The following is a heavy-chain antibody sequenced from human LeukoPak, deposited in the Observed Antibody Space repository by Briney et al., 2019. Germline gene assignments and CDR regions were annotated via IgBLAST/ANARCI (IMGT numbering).Heavy chain of an antibody. D-gene: IGHD3-22*01. V-gene: IGHV4-59*12. CDR2: IYYSGST. CDR1: GGSISSYY. Sequence: SETLSLTCTVSGGSISSYYWSWIRQPPGKGLEWIGYIYYSGSTNYNPSLKSRVTISVDTSKNQFSLKLSSVTAADTAVYYCARDYYYDSSGYYYDAFDIWGQGTMVTVSS. CDR3: ARDYYYDSSGYYYDAFDI. J-gene: IGHJ3*02.